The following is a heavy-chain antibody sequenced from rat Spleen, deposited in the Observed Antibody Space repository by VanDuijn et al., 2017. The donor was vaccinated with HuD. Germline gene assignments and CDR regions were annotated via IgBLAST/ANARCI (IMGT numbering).Heavy chain of an antibody. CDR3: ARRHYGYTDYFDY. J-gene: IGHJ2*01. Sequence: EVQLVESGGGLVQPGRSLKLSCAASGFTFSNYGMHWIRQAPTKGLEWVASISPSGGNTYYRDSVKGRFTFSRDNAKSILYLQMDSLRSEDTATYYCARRHYGYTDYFDYWGQGVMVTVSS. CDR2: ISPSGGNT. CDR1: GFTFSNYG. V-gene: IGHV5-19*01. D-gene: IGHD1-9*01.